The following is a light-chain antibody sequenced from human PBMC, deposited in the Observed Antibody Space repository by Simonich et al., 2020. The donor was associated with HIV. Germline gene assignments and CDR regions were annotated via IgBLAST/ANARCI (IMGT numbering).Light chain of an antibody. CDR3: QQYYNTPVT. Sequence: DIVMTQSPDSLAVSLGERATINCKSGQSVLYSSNNRNYLAWYQQKPGQPPKLLIYWASTRESGVPDRFSASGAGSDFTLTISSLHAEDVAVYYCQQYYNTPVTFGQGTRLEIK. V-gene: IGKV4-1*01. CDR2: WAS. J-gene: IGKJ5*01. CDR1: QSVLYSSNNRNY.